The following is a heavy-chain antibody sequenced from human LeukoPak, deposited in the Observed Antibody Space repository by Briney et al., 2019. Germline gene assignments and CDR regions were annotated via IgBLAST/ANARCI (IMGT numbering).Heavy chain of an antibody. CDR1: GFTFSGSA. Sequence: GGSLRLSCAASGFTFSGSAMHWVRQASGKGLEWVGRIRSKANSYATAYAASVKGRFTISRDDSKNTAYLQMNSLKTEDPAVYYCTKTPYDYVCGSLRSGGDYWGQGTLVAVSS. CDR3: TKTPYDYVCGSLRSGGDY. CDR2: IRSKANSYAT. D-gene: IGHD3-16*01. V-gene: IGHV3-73*01. J-gene: IGHJ4*02.